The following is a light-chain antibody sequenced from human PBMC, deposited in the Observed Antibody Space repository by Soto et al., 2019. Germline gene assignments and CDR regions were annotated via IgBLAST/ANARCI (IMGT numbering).Light chain of an antibody. CDR3: SSSRGSSTYV. J-gene: IGLJ1*01. Sequence: QSVLTQPASVSGSPGQSITISCTGTSSDVGTYNFVSWYQQHPGKAPKLMIYDVSNRPSGVSDRFSGSKSGNTASLTISGLQAVYEADYYCSSSRGSSTYVFGTGTKVTVL. CDR1: SSDVGTYNF. CDR2: DVS. V-gene: IGLV2-14*01.